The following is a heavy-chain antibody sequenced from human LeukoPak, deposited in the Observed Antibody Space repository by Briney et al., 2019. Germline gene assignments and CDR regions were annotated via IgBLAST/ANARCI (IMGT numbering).Heavy chain of an antibody. CDR3: AKDGEWRAAAD. V-gene: IGHV3-23*01. Sequence: GGSLRLSCVPSGFTFSSCAMSWVRQAPGKGLEWVSSLTDSGGSTYYADSVRGRFTISRDNSKSTLYLQMNSLRAEDTAVYYCAKDGEWRAAADWGQGTLVTVSS. D-gene: IGHD3-10*01. J-gene: IGHJ4*02. CDR1: GFTFSSCA. CDR2: LTDSGGST.